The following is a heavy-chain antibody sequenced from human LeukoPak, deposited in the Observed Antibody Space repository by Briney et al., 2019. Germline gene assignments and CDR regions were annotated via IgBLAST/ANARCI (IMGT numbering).Heavy chain of an antibody. D-gene: IGHD3-9*01. Sequence: ASVKVSCKASGYMFAVFGITWVRQAPGRGLEWMGSIRVHNGDTNYAQKFQGRLTMTTDTSATTAYMELRSLKSDDTAVYYCARDRYDVGVAFDFWGQGTMVTVSS. V-gene: IGHV1-18*01. CDR1: GYMFAVFG. J-gene: IGHJ3*01. CDR3: ARDRYDVGVAFDF. CDR2: IRVHNGDT.